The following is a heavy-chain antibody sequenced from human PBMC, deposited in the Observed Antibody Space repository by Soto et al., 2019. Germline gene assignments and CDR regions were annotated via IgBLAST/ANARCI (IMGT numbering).Heavy chain of an antibody. Sequence: GGSLRLSCAASGFTFSTYAMSWVRQAPGKGLEWVSAISGSGENTYYADSVKGRFTISRDTSKNTLHLQMNSLTAEDTALYYCAKDYYYDTSGTDFWGQGTLVTVSS. J-gene: IGHJ4*02. CDR2: ISGSGENT. CDR1: GFTFSTYA. CDR3: AKDYYYDTSGTDF. V-gene: IGHV3-23*01. D-gene: IGHD3-22*01.